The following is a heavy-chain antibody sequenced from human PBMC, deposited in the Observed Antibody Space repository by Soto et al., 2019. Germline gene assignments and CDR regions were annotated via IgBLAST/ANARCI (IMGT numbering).Heavy chain of an antibody. CDR3: ARLTVRDHDAFDI. CDR2: IYYSGST. Sequence: SETLSLTCTVSGGSISSYDWSWIRQPPGKGLEWIGYIYYSGSTNYNPSLKSRVTISVDTSKNQFSLKLSSVTAADTAVYYCARLTVRDHDAFDIRGRGTMVTVSS. CDR1: GGSISSYD. V-gene: IGHV4-59*01. J-gene: IGHJ3*02. D-gene: IGHD3-10*01.